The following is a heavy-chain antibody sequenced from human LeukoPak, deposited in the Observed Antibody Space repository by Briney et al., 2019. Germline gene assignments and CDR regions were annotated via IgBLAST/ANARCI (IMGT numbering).Heavy chain of an antibody. CDR1: GFTFTRNV. V-gene: IGHV3-23*01. Sequence: PGGSLRLSCAASGFTFTRNVMTWVRQAPGKGLEWVSLISGDGREIYYADSVKGRFTISRDTAKNTLYLQMTSLRAEDTALYYCAKRRGSCYGCDVFDIWGQGTMVTVSS. CDR2: ISGDGREI. D-gene: IGHD2-15*01. CDR3: AKRRGSCYGCDVFDI. J-gene: IGHJ3*02.